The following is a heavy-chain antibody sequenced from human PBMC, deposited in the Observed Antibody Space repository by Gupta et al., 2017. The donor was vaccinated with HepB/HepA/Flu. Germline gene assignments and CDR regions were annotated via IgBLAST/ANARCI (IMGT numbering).Heavy chain of an antibody. D-gene: IGHD3-10*01. Sequence: EVQLVESGGGLVQPGGSLRLSCAASGFTFSSSELNWVRQAPGKGLEGVSYISSSGSTIYYADSVKGRFTISRDNAKNSLYLQMNSLRAEDTAVYYCASYGSGSYYYYYYGMDVWGQGTTVTVSS. CDR2: ISSSGSTI. CDR1: GFTFSSSE. CDR3: ASYGSGSYYYYYYGMDV. J-gene: IGHJ6*02. V-gene: IGHV3-48*03.